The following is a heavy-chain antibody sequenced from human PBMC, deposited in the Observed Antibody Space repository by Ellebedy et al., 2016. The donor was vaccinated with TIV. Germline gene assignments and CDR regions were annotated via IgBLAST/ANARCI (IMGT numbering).Heavy chain of an antibody. Sequence: GESLKISCAASGFTFSDFDMHWVRQAPGKGLEWVAVISYDGTNKYSTDSVKGRFTISRDNSKNTLYLQMNSLRGDDTAVYYCAKDGATGTTGGMDVWGQGTTVTVSS. J-gene: IGHJ6*02. CDR1: GFTFSDFD. D-gene: IGHD1-1*01. CDR3: AKDGATGTTGGMDV. V-gene: IGHV3-30*18. CDR2: ISYDGTNK.